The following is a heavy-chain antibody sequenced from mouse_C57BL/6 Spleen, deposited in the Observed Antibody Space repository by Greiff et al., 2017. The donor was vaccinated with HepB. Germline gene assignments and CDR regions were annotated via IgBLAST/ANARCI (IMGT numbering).Heavy chain of an antibody. CDR2: IYPGDGDT. CDR1: GYAFSSYW. J-gene: IGHJ4*01. CDR3: ARAPYYGSSYGYAMDY. V-gene: IGHV1-80*01. Sequence: QVQLQQSGAELVKPGASVKISCKASGYAFSSYWMNWVKQRPGKGLEWIGQIYPGDGDTNYNGKFKGKATLTADKSSSTAYMQLSSLTSEDSAVYFCARAPYYGSSYGYAMDYWGQGTSVTVSS. D-gene: IGHD1-1*01.